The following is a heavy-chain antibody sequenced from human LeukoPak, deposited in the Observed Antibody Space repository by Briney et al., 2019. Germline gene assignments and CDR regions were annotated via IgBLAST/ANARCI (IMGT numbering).Heavy chain of an antibody. V-gene: IGHV1-2*02. CDR2: INPNSGGT. Sequence: GASVKVSCKASGGTFSSYAISWVRQAPGQGLEWMGWINPNSGGTNYAQKFRGRVTMTRDTSISTAYMELSRLRSDDTAVYYCARETLGYSSSWFLYWGQGTLVTVSS. D-gene: IGHD6-13*01. CDR1: GGTFSSYA. CDR3: ARETLGYSSSWFLY. J-gene: IGHJ4*02.